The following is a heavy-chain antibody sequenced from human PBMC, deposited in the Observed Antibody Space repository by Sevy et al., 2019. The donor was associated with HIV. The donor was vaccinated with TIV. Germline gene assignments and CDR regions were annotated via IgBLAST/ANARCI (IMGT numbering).Heavy chain of an antibody. CDR3: AREKAPNRQTRYCNGDNCFYNSIDP. D-gene: IGHD2-15*01. V-gene: IGHV3-30-3*01. Sequence: GGSLRLSCAASGFTFNDYAMHWVRQAPGKGLEWVAIISHDGNTKFYADSVRGRFTISRDNVENSVSLQMNSLRREDTAVYFCAREKAPNRQTRYCNGDNCFYNSIDPWGQGTQVTVSS. J-gene: IGHJ5*02. CDR1: GFTFNDYA. CDR2: ISHDGNTK.